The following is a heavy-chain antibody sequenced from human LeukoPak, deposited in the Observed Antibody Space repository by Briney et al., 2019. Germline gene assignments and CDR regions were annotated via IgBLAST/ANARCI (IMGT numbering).Heavy chain of an antibody. Sequence: GGSLRLSCAASGFTFSSYAMSWVRQAPGKGLEWVSAISGSGGSTYYADSVKGRFTISRDNSKNTLYLQMNSLRAEDTAVYYCAKGDYCSSTSCYVSGYYYGMDVWGQGTTVTVSS. CDR3: AKGDYCSSTSCYVSGYYYGMDV. J-gene: IGHJ6*02. V-gene: IGHV3-23*01. D-gene: IGHD2-2*01. CDR2: ISGSGGST. CDR1: GFTFSSYA.